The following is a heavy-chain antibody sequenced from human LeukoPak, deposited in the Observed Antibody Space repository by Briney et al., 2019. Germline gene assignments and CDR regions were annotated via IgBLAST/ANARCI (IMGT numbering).Heavy chain of an antibody. CDR2: IYIGGNT. J-gene: IGHJ4*02. CDR3: ARSESGSYSEN. CDR1: GFTVSNNY. D-gene: IGHD1-26*01. V-gene: IGHV3-66*01. Sequence: GKSLRLSCAASGFTVSNNYMSWVRQAPGKGLEWVSVIYIGGNTYYADSVKGRFTISRDNSKNTLYLQMNNLRAEDTAVYYCARSESGSYSENWGQGTLVTVSS.